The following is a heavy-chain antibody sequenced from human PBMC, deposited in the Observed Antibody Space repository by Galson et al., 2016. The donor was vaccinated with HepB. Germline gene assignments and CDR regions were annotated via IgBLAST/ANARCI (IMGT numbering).Heavy chain of an antibody. J-gene: IGHJ5*02. CDR1: GFTFSSYG. V-gene: IGHV3-30*03. Sequence: SLRLSCAASGFTFSSYGMHWVRQAPGKGLEWVAVVSYDGSNKYYANSVKGRFTISRDDAKNSLILQMNNLRDDDTAVYYCARDFCSLSNCSYNYFDPWGQGTLVTVSS. CDR2: VSYDGSNK. CDR3: ARDFCSLSNCSYNYFDP. D-gene: IGHD3-3*01.